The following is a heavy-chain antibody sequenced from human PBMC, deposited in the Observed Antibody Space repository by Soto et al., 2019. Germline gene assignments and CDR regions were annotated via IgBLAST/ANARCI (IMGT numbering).Heavy chain of an antibody. CDR3: ATGSAYSSCWYGYYFDY. D-gene: IGHD6-19*01. J-gene: IGHJ4*02. CDR1: GFTFSSYG. CDR2: ISYDGSDK. Sequence: GGSLRLSCAASGFTFSSYGMHWVRQAPGKGLEWVSVISYDGSDKYYADSVKGRFTISRDNSKNTLYLQMNSLRAEDTAVYYCATGSAYSSCWYGYYFDYWGQVTLVTVSS. V-gene: IGHV3-30*03.